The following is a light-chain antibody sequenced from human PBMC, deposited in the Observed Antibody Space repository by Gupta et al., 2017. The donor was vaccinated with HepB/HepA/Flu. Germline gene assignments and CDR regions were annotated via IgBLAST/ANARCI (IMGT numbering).Light chain of an antibody. J-gene: IGLJ3*02. CDR2: TNN. CDR1: SSNIGAGYN. Sequence: QSVLTQPPSVSGAPMQEVTISCTGSSSNIGAGYNVHWYQQLPGTAPKLLIYTNNNRPSGVPDRFSVSKSGTSASLAITGLQAEHETDYYCQSYDSSLRGVVFGGGTKLTVL. V-gene: IGLV1-40*01. CDR3: QSYDSSLRGVV.